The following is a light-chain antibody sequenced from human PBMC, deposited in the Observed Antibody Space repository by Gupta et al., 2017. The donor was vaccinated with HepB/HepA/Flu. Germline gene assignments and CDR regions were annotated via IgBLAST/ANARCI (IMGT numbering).Light chain of an antibody. CDR3: QSFDSDLSGLV. V-gene: IGLV1-40*01. CDR2: GND. CDR1: RSNIGAGFD. J-gene: IGLJ2*01. Sequence: QPVLTQPPSVSGAPGQRVTISCTGRRSNIGAGFDVHWYRQLPGTAPKLLVFGNDNRPSGAPDRFSASKSGTSASLAITGLLAEDEGDYYCQSFDSDLSGLVFGGATKLTVL.